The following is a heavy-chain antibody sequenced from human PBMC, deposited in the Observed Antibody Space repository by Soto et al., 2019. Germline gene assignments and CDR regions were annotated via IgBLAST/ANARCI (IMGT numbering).Heavy chain of an antibody. Sequence: PGGSLRLSCAASGFTFSSYGMHWVRQAPGKGLEWVAVISYDGSNKYYADSVKGRFTISRDNSKNTLYLQMNSLRAEDTAVYYCAKGQGYCSGGSSSIDYWGQGTLVTVSS. V-gene: IGHV3-30*18. J-gene: IGHJ4*02. CDR2: ISYDGSNK. CDR3: AKGQGYCSGGSSSIDY. D-gene: IGHD2-15*01. CDR1: GFTFSSYG.